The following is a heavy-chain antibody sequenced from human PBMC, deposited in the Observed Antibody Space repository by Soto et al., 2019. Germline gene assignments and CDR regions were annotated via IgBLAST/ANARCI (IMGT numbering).Heavy chain of an antibody. V-gene: IGHV3-23*01. J-gene: IGHJ1*01. CDR3: AKKRIAAAGTLAEYFQH. Sequence: GGSLKLSGAASGFTFSGYAMSWVRQAPGKGRDGFSAISGGGGSTYYADSVKGRFPISRDNSKNTLYLQMNSLRAEDTAVYYCAKKRIAAAGTLAEYFQHWGQGTLVTVSS. CDR1: GFTFSGYA. D-gene: IGHD6-13*01. CDR2: ISGGGGST.